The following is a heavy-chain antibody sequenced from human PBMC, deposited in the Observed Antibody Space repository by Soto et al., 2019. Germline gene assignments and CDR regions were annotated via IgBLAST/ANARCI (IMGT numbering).Heavy chain of an antibody. CDR3: ARSYYFQHWFDP. Sequence: SSETLSLTCAVYGGSFSGYYWSWIRQPPGKGLEWIGEINHSGSTNYNPSLKSRVTISVDTSKNQFSLKLSSVTAADTAVYYCARSYYFQHWFDPWGQGTLVPVSS. D-gene: IGHD3-22*01. CDR2: INHSGST. V-gene: IGHV4-34*01. CDR1: GGSFSGYY. J-gene: IGHJ5*02.